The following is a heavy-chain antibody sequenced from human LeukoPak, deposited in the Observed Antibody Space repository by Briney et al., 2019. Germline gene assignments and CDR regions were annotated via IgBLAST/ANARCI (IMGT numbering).Heavy chain of an antibody. Sequence: GGSLRLSCAASGFTFSSYSMNWVRQAPGKGLEWVSYISSSSSTIYYADSVKGRFTISRDNAKNSLYLQMNSLRAEDTAVYYCAREHSSGYRVYYFDYWGQGTLVTVSS. J-gene: IGHJ4*02. CDR3: AREHSSGYRVYYFDY. D-gene: IGHD3-22*01. V-gene: IGHV3-48*04. CDR2: ISSSSSTI. CDR1: GFTFSSYS.